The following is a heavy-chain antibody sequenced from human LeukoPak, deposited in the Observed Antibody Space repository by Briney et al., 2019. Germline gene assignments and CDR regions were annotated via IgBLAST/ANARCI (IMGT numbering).Heavy chain of an antibody. CDR3: ASPAGNYDFLGYYYYYGMDV. CDR2: ISSSGSTI. D-gene: IGHD3-3*01. J-gene: IGHJ6*02. Sequence: PGGSLRLSCAASGFTSSSYEMNWVRQAPGKGLEWVSYISSSGSTIYYADSVKGRFTISRDNAKNSLYLQMNSLRAEDTAVYYCASPAGNYDFLGYYYYYGMDVWGQGTTVTVSS. CDR1: GFTSSSYE. V-gene: IGHV3-48*03.